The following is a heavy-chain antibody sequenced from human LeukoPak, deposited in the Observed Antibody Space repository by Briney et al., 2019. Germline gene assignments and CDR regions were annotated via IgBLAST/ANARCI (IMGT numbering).Heavy chain of an antibody. V-gene: IGHV4-39*07. J-gene: IGHJ4*02. CDR3: ARDSIMVRGVPDY. D-gene: IGHD3-10*01. Sequence: SETLSLTCTDSGGSISSSSYYWGWIRQPPGTGLEWIGSIYYSGSTHYNPSLKSRVTVSVDTSKNQFSLKLSSVTAADTAVYYCARDSIMVRGVPDYWGQGTLVTVSS. CDR1: GGSISSSSYY. CDR2: IYYSGST.